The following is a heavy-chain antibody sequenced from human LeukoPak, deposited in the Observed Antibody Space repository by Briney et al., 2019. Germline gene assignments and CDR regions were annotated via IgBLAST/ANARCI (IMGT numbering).Heavy chain of an antibody. Sequence: GGSLRLSCAASGFTFSSYAMSWVRQAPGKGLEWVSLISRGGDVTYYADSVKGRFTISRDSSKNTLYLQMHSLRAEDTAVYYCAARPGEVAVPYDYWGQGTLVTVSS. CDR2: ISRGGDVT. V-gene: IGHV3-23*01. CDR3: AARPGEVAVPYDY. D-gene: IGHD2-15*01. J-gene: IGHJ4*02. CDR1: GFTFSSYA.